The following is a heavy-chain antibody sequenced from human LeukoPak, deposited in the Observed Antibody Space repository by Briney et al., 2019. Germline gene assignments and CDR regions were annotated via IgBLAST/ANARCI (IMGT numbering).Heavy chain of an antibody. J-gene: IGHJ4*02. D-gene: IGHD3-22*01. CDR3: ARGRADYYDSSGSRAYFDY. V-gene: IGHV4-34*01. CDR2: INHSGST. CDR1: GGSFSGYY. Sequence: SETLSLTCAVYGGSFSGYYWSWIRQPPGKGLEWIGEINHSGSTNYNPSLKSRVTISVDTSKNQFSLKLSSVTAADTAVYYWARGRADYYDSSGSRAYFDYWGQGTLVTVSS.